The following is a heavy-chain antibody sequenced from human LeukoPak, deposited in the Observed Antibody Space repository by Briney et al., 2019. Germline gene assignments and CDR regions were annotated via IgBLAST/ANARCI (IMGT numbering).Heavy chain of an antibody. D-gene: IGHD3-22*01. CDR3: ARARYDSSDYSVAIFDY. CDR1: GFTFSRYS. V-gene: IGHV3-21*01. Sequence: GGSLRLSCAASGFTFSRYSINWVRQAPGKGLEWVSSISSSSSYINYVDSVKGRFTISRDNAKKSLYLQMNSLRAEDTAVYYCARARYDSSDYSVAIFDYWGQGTLVTVSS. J-gene: IGHJ4*02. CDR2: ISSSSSYI.